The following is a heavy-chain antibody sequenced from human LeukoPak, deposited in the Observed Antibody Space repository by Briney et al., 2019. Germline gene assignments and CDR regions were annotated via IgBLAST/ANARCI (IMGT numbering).Heavy chain of an antibody. D-gene: IGHD2/OR15-2a*01. J-gene: IGHJ4*02. Sequence: GGSLRLSCAASGFTFSTYTMNWVRQAPGKGLEWVSFISTSSSYIYYADSVKGRFTISRDNAKNSLYLEMNSLRAEDTAVYYCTRKGSQWDFLVDYWGQGTRVTVSP. V-gene: IGHV3-21*01. CDR2: ISTSSSYI. CDR3: TRKGSQWDFLVDY. CDR1: GFTFSTYT.